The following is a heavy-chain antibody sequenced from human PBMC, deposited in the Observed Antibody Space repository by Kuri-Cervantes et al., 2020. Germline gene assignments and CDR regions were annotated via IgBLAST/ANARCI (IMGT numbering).Heavy chain of an antibody. J-gene: IGHJ4*02. CDR3: ARTRSSGYREVGYFDY. Sequence: ASVKVSCKASGYTFTSYGISWVRQAPGQGLEWMGWISAYNGNTNYAQKLQGRVTMTTDTSTSTAYMELSSLRSEDTAVYYCARTRSSGYREVGYFDYWGQGALVTVSS. D-gene: IGHD3-22*01. V-gene: IGHV1-18*01. CDR1: GYTFTSYG. CDR2: ISAYNGNT.